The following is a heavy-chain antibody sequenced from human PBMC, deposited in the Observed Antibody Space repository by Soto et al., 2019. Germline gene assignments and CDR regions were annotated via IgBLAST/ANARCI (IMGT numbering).Heavy chain of an antibody. V-gene: IGHV1-69*12. J-gene: IGHJ6*02. CDR2: IIPIFSTP. CDR1: GGTFGNST. CDR3: ARDKDRQQLGGNYYYAIDV. Sequence: QVQLVQSGAEVKKPGSSVTVSCKASGGTFGNSTISWVRQAPGQGLEWMGGIIPIFSTPDYAQKFQGRVTITADESTSTAYMELTSLRSEDTAVYYCARDKDRQQLGGNYYYAIDVWGQGTTVTVSS. D-gene: IGHD3-3*02.